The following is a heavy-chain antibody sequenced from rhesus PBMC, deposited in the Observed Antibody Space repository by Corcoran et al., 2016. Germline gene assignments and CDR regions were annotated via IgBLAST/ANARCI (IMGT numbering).Heavy chain of an antibody. CDR2: IYGNSGST. J-gene: IGHJ4*01. V-gene: IGHV4S7*01. D-gene: IGHD5-24*01. Sequence: QVQLQESGPGLVKPSETLSLTCAVSGGSISSSNWGSWIRQSPGKGLEWIGYIYGNSGSTYYNPSLKSRVTILTDPSKHRFSRKLSSVTAADTAVYYCARMEGRGYSSRQFDYWGQGVLVTVSS. CDR3: ARMEGRGYSSRQFDY. CDR1: GGSISSSNW.